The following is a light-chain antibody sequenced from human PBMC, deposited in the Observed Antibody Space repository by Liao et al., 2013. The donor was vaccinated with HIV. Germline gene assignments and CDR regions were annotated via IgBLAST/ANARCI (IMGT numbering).Light chain of an antibody. CDR1: NIGSKS. CDR2: QDN. CDR3: QTWDRTTYV. V-gene: IGLV3-21*01. J-gene: IGLJ1*01. Sequence: SYELTQPPSVSVAPGKTARITCGGNNIGSKSVHWYKQKPGQAPVLVIYQDNKRPSGIPERFSGSNSGNTATLTISGTQAIDEADYYCQTWDRTTYVFGSGTKVTVL.